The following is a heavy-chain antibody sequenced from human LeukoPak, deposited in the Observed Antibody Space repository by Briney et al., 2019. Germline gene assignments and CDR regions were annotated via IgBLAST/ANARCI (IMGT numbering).Heavy chain of an antibody. D-gene: IGHD6-19*01. V-gene: IGHV3-7*03. J-gene: IGHJ4*02. CDR2: IKQDGSEE. Sequence: GGSLRLSCTASGFTFSSYWMNWVRQAPGKGLEWVANIKQDGSEEYYVDSVKGRFTISRDNSNNTLYLQMNSLRVEDTAVYHCARGGYSSDWYFDYGGQGTLVTVSS. CDR1: GFTFSSYW. CDR3: ARGGYSSDWYFDY.